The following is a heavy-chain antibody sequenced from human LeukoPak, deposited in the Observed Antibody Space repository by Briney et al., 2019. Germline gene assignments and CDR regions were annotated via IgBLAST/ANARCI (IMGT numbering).Heavy chain of an antibody. CDR2: ISTSSSYI. J-gene: IGHJ4*02. D-gene: IGHD3-10*01. Sequence: GGSLRLSCAASGFTFSNYNMNWVRQAPGKGLEWVSFISTSSSYIYYADSVKGRFTISRHNAKNSLYLQMNSLRAEDTAVYYCARDNYGSGSYSWSKRLDYWGQGTLVTVSS. CDR1: GFTFSNYN. V-gene: IGHV3-21*01. CDR3: ARDNYGSGSYSWSKRLDY.